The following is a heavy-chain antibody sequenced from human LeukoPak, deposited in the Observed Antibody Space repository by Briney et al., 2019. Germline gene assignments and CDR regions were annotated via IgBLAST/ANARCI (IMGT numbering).Heavy chain of an antibody. D-gene: IGHD3-10*01. CDR2: IYDSGST. J-gene: IGHJ5*02. CDR3: ARHYGP. Sequence: SQTLSLTCTVSGGSISSSGYYYWGWIRQPPGKGLEWIGSIYDSGSTYYNPSLKSRVTISVDTSKNQFSLKLNSVTAADTAVYYCARHYGPWGQGTLVTVSS. CDR1: GGSISSSGYYY. V-gene: IGHV4-39*01.